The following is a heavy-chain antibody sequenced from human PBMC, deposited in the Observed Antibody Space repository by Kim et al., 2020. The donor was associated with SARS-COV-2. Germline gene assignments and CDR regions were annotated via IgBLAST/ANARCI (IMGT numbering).Heavy chain of an antibody. CDR1: GFTFSSYS. V-gene: IGHV3-21*01. Sequence: GGSLRLSCAASGFTFSSYSMNWVRQAPGKGLEWVSSISSSSSYIYYADSVKGRFTISRDNAKNSLYLQMNSLRAEDTAVYYCARDPNTVTSGGGQDWGQGTLVTVSS. CDR2: ISSSSSYI. D-gene: IGHD4-17*01. J-gene: IGHJ4*02. CDR3: ARDPNTVTSGGGQD.